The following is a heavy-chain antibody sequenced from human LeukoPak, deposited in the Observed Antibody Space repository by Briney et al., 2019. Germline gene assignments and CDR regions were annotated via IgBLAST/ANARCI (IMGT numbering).Heavy chain of an antibody. J-gene: IGHJ4*02. CDR2: ISYNGTNE. D-gene: IGHD6-19*01. Sequence: PGGSLRLSCAVSGFTFSSYGMHWVRQAPGKGLEWVAGISYNGTNEYYPDSLKGRFTISRDNSKNTLYLQMNSLRAEDTALYYCARDRGGSGWYYFDYWGQGTLVTVSS. CDR3: ARDRGGSGWYYFDY. CDR1: GFTFSSYG. V-gene: IGHV3-30*03.